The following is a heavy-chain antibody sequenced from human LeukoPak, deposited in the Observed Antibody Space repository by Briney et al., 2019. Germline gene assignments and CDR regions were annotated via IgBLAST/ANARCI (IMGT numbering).Heavy chain of an antibody. CDR1: GFTFSSYS. CDR2: ISSSSSYI. D-gene: IGHD6-19*01. CDR3: ARGTTAVAGNFDY. Sequence: GGSLRLSCAPSGFTFSSYSMNWVRQAPGKGLEWVSSISSSSSYIYYADSVKGRFTISRDNAKNSLYLQMNSLRAEDTAVYYCARGTTAVAGNFDYWGQGTLVTVSS. J-gene: IGHJ4*02. V-gene: IGHV3-21*01.